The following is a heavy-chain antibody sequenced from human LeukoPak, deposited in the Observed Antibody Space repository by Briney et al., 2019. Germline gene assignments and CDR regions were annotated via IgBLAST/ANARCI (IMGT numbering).Heavy chain of an antibody. CDR3: ARDGHYYDSSGIPYYFDY. CDR1: GFTFSSYS. V-gene: IGHV3-21*01. D-gene: IGHD3-22*01. CDR2: ISSSSSCI. Sequence: GGSLRLSCAASGFTFSSYSMNWVRQAPGKGLEWVSSISSSSSCIYYADSVKGRFTISRDNAKNSLYLQMNSLRAEDTAVYYCARDGHYYDSSGIPYYFDYWGQGTLVTVSS. J-gene: IGHJ4*02.